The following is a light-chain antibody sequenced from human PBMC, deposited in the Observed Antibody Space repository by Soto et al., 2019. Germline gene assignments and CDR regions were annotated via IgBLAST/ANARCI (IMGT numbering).Light chain of an antibody. V-gene: IGLV2-14*03. CDR1: NSDVGANIF. CDR2: AVS. CDR3: SSYTASNTYV. J-gene: IGLJ1*01. Sequence: QSVLTQPASVSGSPGQSVTISCTGTNSDVGANIFVSWYQQHPGKAPKLLIYAVSSRPSGVSYRFSGSKSGNTASLTISGLQAEDEADYFCSSYTASNTYVFGAGTKLTVL.